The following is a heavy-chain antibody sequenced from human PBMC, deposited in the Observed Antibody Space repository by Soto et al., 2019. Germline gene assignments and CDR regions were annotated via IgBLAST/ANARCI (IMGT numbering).Heavy chain of an antibody. J-gene: IGHJ4*02. CDR1: GFTFSSYW. V-gene: IGHV3-7*01. CDR2: IKQDGSEK. CDR3: ARTQWELLGGYFDY. D-gene: IGHD1-26*01. Sequence: GGSLRLSCAASGFTFSSYWMSWVRQAPGMGLEWVANIKQDGSEKYYVDSVKGRFTISRDNAKNSLYLQMNSLRAEDTAVYYCARTQWELLGGYFDYWGQGTLVTVSS.